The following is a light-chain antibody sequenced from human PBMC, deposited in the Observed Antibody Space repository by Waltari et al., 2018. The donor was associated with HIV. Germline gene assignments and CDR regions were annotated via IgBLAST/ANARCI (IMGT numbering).Light chain of an antibody. CDR2: GAS. CDR1: QTVRSN. V-gene: IGKV3-15*01. J-gene: IGKJ1*01. CDR3: QHNYDWPRA. Sequence: EIVMTQSPVTLSVSPGERATLSCRTSQTVRSNLAWYQQIHGQAPRLIIYGASTRGTGVPARFCGRGSGADFTLTINSLQSADFAVYYCQHNYDWPRAFGQGTKVEIK.